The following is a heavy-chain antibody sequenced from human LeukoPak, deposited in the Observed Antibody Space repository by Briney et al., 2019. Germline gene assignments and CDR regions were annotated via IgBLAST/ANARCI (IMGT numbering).Heavy chain of an antibody. J-gene: IGHJ4*02. CDR1: GGSISSSSYY. CDR3: ARHGHLGDHDY. CDR2: IYYRGST. V-gene: IGHV4-39*01. Sequence: SETLSLTCTVSGGSISSSSYYWGWHRQPPGKGLEWIGSIYYRGSTYYNPSLKSRVTISVDTSKNQFSLKLTSVTAADTAVYYCARHGHLGDHDYWGQGTLVTVSS. D-gene: IGHD4-17*01.